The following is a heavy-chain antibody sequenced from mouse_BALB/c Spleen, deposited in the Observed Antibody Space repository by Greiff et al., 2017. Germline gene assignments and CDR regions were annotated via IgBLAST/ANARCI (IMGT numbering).Heavy chain of an antibody. CDR2: ISYSGST. CDR1: GDSITSGY. V-gene: IGHV3-8*02. Sequence: EVQLQESGPSLVKPSQTLSLTCSVTGDSITSGYWNWIRKFPGNKLEYMGYISYSGSTYYNPSLKSRISITRDTSKNQYYLQLNSVTTEDTATYYCTRYYGTPYAMDYWGQGTSVTVSS. CDR3: TRYYGTPYAMDY. J-gene: IGHJ4*01. D-gene: IGHD1-1*01.